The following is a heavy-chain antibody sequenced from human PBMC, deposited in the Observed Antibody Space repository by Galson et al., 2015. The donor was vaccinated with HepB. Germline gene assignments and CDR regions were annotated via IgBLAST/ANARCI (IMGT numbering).Heavy chain of an antibody. CDR1: GGTFSGYA. CDR3: ARAPTEYSSSWFRSQQAKKNYYYGMDV. Sequence: SVKVSCKASGGTFSGYAISWVRQAPGQGLEWMGGIIPIFGTANYAQKFQGRVTITADESTSTAYMELSSLRSEDTAVYYCARAPTEYSSSWFRSQQAKKNYYYGMDVWGQGTTVTVSS. D-gene: IGHD6-13*01. V-gene: IGHV1-69*13. CDR2: IIPIFGTA. J-gene: IGHJ6*02.